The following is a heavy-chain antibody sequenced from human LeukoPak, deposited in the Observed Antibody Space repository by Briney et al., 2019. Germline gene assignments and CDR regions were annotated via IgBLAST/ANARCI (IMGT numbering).Heavy chain of an antibody. Sequence: SVKVSCKASGGTFSSYAISWVRQAPGQGLEWMGGIIPIFGTANYAQKFQGRVTITADESTSTAYMELSSLRSEDTAVYYCAKDGVPNRYFGRNYFDYWGQGTLVTVSS. CDR3: AKDGVPNRYFGRNYFDY. CDR2: IIPIFGTA. CDR1: GGTFSSYA. D-gene: IGHD2-8*01. V-gene: IGHV1-69*13. J-gene: IGHJ4*02.